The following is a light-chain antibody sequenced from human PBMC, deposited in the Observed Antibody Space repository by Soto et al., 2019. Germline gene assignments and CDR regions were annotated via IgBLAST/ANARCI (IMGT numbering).Light chain of an antibody. CDR1: QSISSR. CDR3: HQYDTYLRYT. CDR2: HSL. V-gene: IGKV1-5*01. Sequence: DIQMTQSPSTLSASVGDRVTITCRASQSISSRLAGYQKKPGKAPKLLIYHSLNLESRVPSRFSRSGSAPEFSISIGSMQPDDFATYYCHQYDTYLRYTFVQGTNLDIK. J-gene: IGKJ2*01.